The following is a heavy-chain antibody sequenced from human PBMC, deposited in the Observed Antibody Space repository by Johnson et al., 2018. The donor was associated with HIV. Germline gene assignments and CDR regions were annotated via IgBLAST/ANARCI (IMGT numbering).Heavy chain of an antibody. J-gene: IGHJ3*02. V-gene: IGHV3-30*14. CDR1: GFTFSSYA. D-gene: IGHD7-27*01. CDR2: ISYDGSNK. CDR3: ARVGLTGAQTGDAFDI. Sequence: QMLLVESGGGVVQPGRSLRLSCAASGFTFSSYAMHWVRQAPGKGLEWVAVISYDGSNKYYADSVKGRFTISRDNSKNTLYLQMNSLRAEDTAVYYCARVGLTGAQTGDAFDIWGQGTMVTVSS.